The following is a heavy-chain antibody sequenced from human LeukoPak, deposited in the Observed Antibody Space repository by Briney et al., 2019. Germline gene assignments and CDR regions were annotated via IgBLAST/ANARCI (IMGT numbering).Heavy chain of an antibody. D-gene: IGHD3-10*01. J-gene: IGHJ4*02. CDR2: INPSGGST. V-gene: IGHV1-46*01. CDR3: ARDDSSGSYYNDVDY. CDR1: AYTFTSYY. Sequence: ASVKVSCKASAYTFTSYYMHWMRQAPGQGLEWMGIINPSGGSTSYAQKFQGRVTMTRDTSTSTVCMELSSLRSEDTAVYYCARDDSSGSYYNDVDYWGQGTLVTVSS.